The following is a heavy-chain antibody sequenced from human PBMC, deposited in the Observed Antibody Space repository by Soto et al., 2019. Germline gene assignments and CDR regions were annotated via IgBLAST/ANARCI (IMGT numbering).Heavy chain of an antibody. J-gene: IGHJ4*02. D-gene: IGHD3-3*01. CDR3: AKGITIFGVVYD. Sequence: EVQLLESGGGLVQPGGSLRLSCAASGFTFSSYAMSWVRQAPGKGLEWVSAISGSGGSTYYADSVKGQFTISRDNSKNTLYLQMNSLRAEDTAVYYCAKGITIFGVVYDWGQGTLVTVSS. CDR2: ISGSGGST. CDR1: GFTFSSYA. V-gene: IGHV3-23*01.